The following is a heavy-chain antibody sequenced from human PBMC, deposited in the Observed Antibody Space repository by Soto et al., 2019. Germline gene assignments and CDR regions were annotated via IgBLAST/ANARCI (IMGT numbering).Heavy chain of an antibody. D-gene: IGHD5-12*01. CDR2: IIPIFGTA. V-gene: IGHV1-69*13. CDR1: GGTFSNYA. J-gene: IGHJ4*02. CDR3: ARPVEMATISRSYLFY. Sequence: SVKVSCKASGGTFSNYAINWVRQAPGQGREWMGGIIPIFGTANYAQKFQGRVTITADESTSTAYLDLSSLRSEDTAVYYCARPVEMATISRSYLFYWGQGXLVTVSS.